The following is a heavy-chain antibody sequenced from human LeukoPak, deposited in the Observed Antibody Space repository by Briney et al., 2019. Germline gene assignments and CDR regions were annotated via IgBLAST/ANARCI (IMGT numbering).Heavy chain of an antibody. CDR2: MYPNSGNT. V-gene: IGHV1-8*01. D-gene: IGHD4-17*01. CDR3: ATGHDYGDYVGYYGMDV. Sequence: ASVTVSCKASGYTFTSYDINWVRQATGQGLEWMGWMYPNSGNTGYAQKFQGRVTMTRNTSISTAYMELSSLRSEDTAVYYCATGHDYGDYVGYYGMDVWGQGTTVTVSS. CDR1: GYTFTSYD. J-gene: IGHJ6*02.